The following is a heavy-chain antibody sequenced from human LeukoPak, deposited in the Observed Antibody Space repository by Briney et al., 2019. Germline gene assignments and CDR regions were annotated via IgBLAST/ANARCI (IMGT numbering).Heavy chain of an antibody. CDR2: ISYDGSNK. J-gene: IGHJ4*02. CDR1: GFTFSSYG. D-gene: IGHD3-10*01. CDR3: AKGPGSGSYPSY. Sequence: GGSLRLSRAASGFTFSSYGMHWVRQAPGKGLEWVAVISYDGSNKYYADSVKGRFTISRDNSKNTLYLQMNSLRAEDTAVYYCAKGPGSGSYPSYWGQGTLVTVSS. V-gene: IGHV3-30*18.